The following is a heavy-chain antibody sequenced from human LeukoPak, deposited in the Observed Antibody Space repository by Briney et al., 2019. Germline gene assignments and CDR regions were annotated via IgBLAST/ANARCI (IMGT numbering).Heavy chain of an antibody. CDR1: GLKFNTHA. J-gene: IGHJ5*02. Sequence: GGSLRLSCEVSGLKFNTHAMNWVRQAPGKGLEWVSAVSHSGTDTYYADSVKGRFTISRDNSKNTLYLQMSSLRAEDTALYYCAKAIGGRRLQPYLWGQGALVTVSS. CDR2: VSHSGTDT. V-gene: IGHV3-23*01. D-gene: IGHD5-24*01. CDR3: AKAIGGRRLQPYL.